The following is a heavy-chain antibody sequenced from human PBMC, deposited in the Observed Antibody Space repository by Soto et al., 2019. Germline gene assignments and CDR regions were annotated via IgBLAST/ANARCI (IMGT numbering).Heavy chain of an antibody. V-gene: IGHV1-69*13. Sequence: EASVKVSCKASGGTFSSYAISWVRQAPGQGLEWMGGIIPIFGTANYAQKFQGRVTITADESTSTAYMELSSLRSEDTAVNYCARAGYYYDSKPPNYYGIDVWGQGPTVAVSS. D-gene: IGHD3-22*01. CDR2: IIPIFGTA. CDR3: ARAGYYYDSKPPNYYGIDV. CDR1: GGTFSSYA. J-gene: IGHJ6*02.